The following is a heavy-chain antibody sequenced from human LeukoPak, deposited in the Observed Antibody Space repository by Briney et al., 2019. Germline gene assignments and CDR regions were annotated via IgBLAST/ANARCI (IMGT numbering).Heavy chain of an antibody. Sequence: GGSLRLSCAASGFTFSSYSMNWVRQAPGKGLKWVSSITSGSSYIYYADSVKGRFTISRDNAKNSVYPQMNRLRAEDTAVYYCASIVVITATLDFDYWGQGTLVTVSS. CDR3: ASIVVITATLDFDY. D-gene: IGHD2-21*02. CDR2: ITSGSSYI. J-gene: IGHJ4*02. V-gene: IGHV3-21*01. CDR1: GFTFSSYS.